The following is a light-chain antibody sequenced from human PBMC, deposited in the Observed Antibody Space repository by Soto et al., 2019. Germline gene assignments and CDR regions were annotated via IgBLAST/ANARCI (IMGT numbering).Light chain of an antibody. CDR2: EAS. CDR3: QQYGTSRHGT. Sequence: EIVLTQSPGTLSLSPGERATLSCRASQSFISSLACYQHNPGQAPRLLIYEASSRAPGIPDRFSGSGSGTDFTLTISRLEPEDFAVYYCQQYGTSRHGTFGQGTRLEIK. CDR1: QSFISS. J-gene: IGKJ5*01. V-gene: IGKV3-20*01.